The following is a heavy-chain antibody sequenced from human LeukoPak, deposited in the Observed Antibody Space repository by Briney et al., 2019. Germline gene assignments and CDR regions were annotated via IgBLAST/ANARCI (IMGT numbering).Heavy chain of an antibody. Sequence: GGSLRLSCAASGFTFSSYAMSWVRQAPGKGLEWVSAISGSGGSTYYADSMKGRFTISRDNSKNTLYLQMNSLRAEDTAVYYCAKGRITMVRGGIDYWGQGTLVTVSS. CDR1: GFTFSSYA. J-gene: IGHJ4*02. CDR3: AKGRITMVRGGIDY. CDR2: ISGSGGST. D-gene: IGHD3-10*01. V-gene: IGHV3-23*01.